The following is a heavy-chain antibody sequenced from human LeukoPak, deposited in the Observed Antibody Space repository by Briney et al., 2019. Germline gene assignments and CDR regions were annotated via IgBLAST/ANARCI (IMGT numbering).Heavy chain of an antibody. V-gene: IGHV1-2*02. CDR2: INPNSGGT. CDR3: ARGSIVGATFDYFDY. CDR1: GYTFTGYY. J-gene: IGHJ4*02. D-gene: IGHD1-26*01. Sequence: ASVKVSCKASGYTFTGYYMHWVRQAPGHGLEWMGWINPNSGGTNYAQKFQGRVTMTRDTSISTAYMDLSRLRSDDTAVYYCARGSIVGATFDYFDYWGQGTLVTVSS.